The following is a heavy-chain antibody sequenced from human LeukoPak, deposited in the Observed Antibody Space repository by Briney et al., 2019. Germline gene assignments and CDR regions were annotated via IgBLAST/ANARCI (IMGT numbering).Heavy chain of an antibody. CDR1: GFTFDDYA. Sequence: GGSLRLSCAASGFTFDDYAMHWVRQAPGKGLEWVSGISWNSGSIGYADSVKGRFTISRDNSKNTLYLQMNSLRAEDTAVYYCAKDYYGSGSSPDYWGQGTLVTVSS. D-gene: IGHD3-10*01. V-gene: IGHV3-9*01. J-gene: IGHJ4*02. CDR3: AKDYYGSGSSPDY. CDR2: ISWNSGSI.